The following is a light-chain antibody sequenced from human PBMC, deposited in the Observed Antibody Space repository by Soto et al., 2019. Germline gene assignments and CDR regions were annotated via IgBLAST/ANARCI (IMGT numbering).Light chain of an antibody. CDR3: QSYDTMLSGPGV. CDR1: SSNIRAGYD. Sequence: QSVLTQPPSVSGAPGQRVTISCTGSSSNIRAGYDVHWYQQLPGTAPKLLIYNNINRPSGVPDRFSGSKSGTSASLAITGLQAEDEADYYCQSYDTMLSGPGVFGGGTKLTVL. CDR2: NNI. V-gene: IGLV1-40*01. J-gene: IGLJ2*01.